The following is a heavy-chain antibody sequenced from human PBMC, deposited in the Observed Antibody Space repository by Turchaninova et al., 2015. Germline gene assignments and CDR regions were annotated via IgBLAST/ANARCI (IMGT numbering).Heavy chain of an antibody. Sequence: QVQLQESGPGLVKPSETLSLTCAVSGYSISSGYYWGWMRQAPGKGLEWIGTIYHDGTTSFNPSLRSRVTISVDTSRNHFSLKLSSVTAADTAVYSCARVCSGGRCLDYWGQGTLVTVSS. CDR1: GYSISSGYY. D-gene: IGHD2-15*01. V-gene: IGHV4-38-2*01. J-gene: IGHJ4*02. CDR2: IYHDGTT. CDR3: ARVCSGGRCLDY.